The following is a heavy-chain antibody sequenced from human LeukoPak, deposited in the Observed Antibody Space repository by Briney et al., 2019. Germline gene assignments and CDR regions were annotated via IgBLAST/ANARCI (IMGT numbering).Heavy chain of an antibody. CDR3: ARVFDSGGIWAFDY. CDR2: IYYSGST. D-gene: IGHD2-21*01. CDR1: GGSISSSSYY. J-gene: IGHJ4*02. V-gene: IGHV4-61*01. Sequence: PSETLSLTCTVSGGSISSSSYYWSWIRQPPGKGLEWIGYIYYSGSTNYNPSLKSRVTISVDTSKNQFSLKLSSVTAADTAVYYCARVFDSGGIWAFDYWGQGTLVTVSS.